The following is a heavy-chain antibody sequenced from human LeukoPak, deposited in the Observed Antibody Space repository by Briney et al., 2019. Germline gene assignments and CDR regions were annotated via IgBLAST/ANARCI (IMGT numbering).Heavy chain of an antibody. CDR2: IYYDGRT. Sequence: SETLSLTCNVSGGSISSTTYYWGWIRQPPGKGLERIGSIYYDGRTYYNPSLQSRLTISVDTSKNQFSLRLSSVTAADTAVYYCARRVYCTGGACRNWYFDLWGRGTLVTVSS. D-gene: IGHD2-8*02. V-gene: IGHV4-39*01. J-gene: IGHJ2*01. CDR1: GGSISSTTYY. CDR3: ARRVYCTGGACRNWYFDL.